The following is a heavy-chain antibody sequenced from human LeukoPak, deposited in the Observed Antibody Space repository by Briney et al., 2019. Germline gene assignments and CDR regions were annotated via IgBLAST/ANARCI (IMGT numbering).Heavy chain of an antibody. CDR3: ARDEWYVGDSSSWYGC. CDR2: ISYAGSSK. J-gene: IGHJ4*02. CDR1: GFTFSSYA. Sequence: GRSLRLSCAASGFTFSSYAMHWVRQAPGKGLEWVAVISYAGSSKDYADSVKGRFTISRDNAKNSLYLQMNSLRAEDTAVYYCARDEWYVGDSSSWYGCWGQGTLVTVSS. D-gene: IGHD6-13*01. V-gene: IGHV3-30-3*01.